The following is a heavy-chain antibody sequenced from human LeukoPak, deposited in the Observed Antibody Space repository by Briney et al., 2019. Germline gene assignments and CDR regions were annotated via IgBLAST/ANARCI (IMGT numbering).Heavy chain of an antibody. CDR3: ARAYYYDSSGYLVDY. Sequence: ASVKVSCKASGYTFTGYYMHWVRQAPGQGLEWMGWINPNSGGTNYAQKFQGRVTMTRDTSISTAYMELSRLRSDDTAVYYCARAYYYDSSGYLVDYWGQGTLVTVSS. V-gene: IGHV1-2*02. D-gene: IGHD3-22*01. J-gene: IGHJ4*02. CDR2: INPNSGGT. CDR1: GYTFTGYY.